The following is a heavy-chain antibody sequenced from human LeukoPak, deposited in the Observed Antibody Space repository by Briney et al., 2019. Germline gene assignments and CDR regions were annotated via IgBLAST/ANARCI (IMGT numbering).Heavy chain of an antibody. CDR3: ARKAAAGISSPDY. D-gene: IGHD6-13*01. J-gene: IGHJ4*02. Sequence: ASVKVSCKASRYTFTSYDINWVRQASGQGLEWMGWMNPNSGNTNYAQKLQGRVTMTTDTSTSTAYMELRSLRSDDTAVYYCARKAAAGISSPDYWGQGTLVTVSS. V-gene: IGHV1-18*01. CDR2: MNPNSGNT. CDR1: RYTFTSYD.